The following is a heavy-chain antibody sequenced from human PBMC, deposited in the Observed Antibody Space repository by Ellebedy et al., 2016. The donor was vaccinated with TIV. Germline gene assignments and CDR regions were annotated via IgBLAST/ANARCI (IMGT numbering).Heavy chain of an antibody. V-gene: IGHV3-23*01. Sequence: PGGSLRLSCAASGFTFSCCAMSWVRQAPGKGLEWVSVISNSGDTTYADSVKGRFTISTDDSRTTLFLQMNSLRADDTAVYYCAQDAQGYAFAWGQGTLVTVSS. J-gene: IGHJ4*02. CDR3: AQDAQGYAFA. D-gene: IGHD1-1*01. CDR1: GFTFSCCA. CDR2: ISNSGDTT.